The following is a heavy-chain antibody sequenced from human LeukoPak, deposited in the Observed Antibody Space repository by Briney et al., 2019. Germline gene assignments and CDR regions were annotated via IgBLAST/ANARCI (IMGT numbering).Heavy chain of an antibody. J-gene: IGHJ4*02. Sequence: SQTLSLTCTVSGGSISSGGYYWSWIRQHPGKGLEWIGYIYYSGSTYYNPSLKSRVTISVDTSKNQFSLKLSSVTAADTAVYYCARDASNAEGFDYWGQGTLVTVSS. D-gene: IGHD2-2*01. CDR3: ARDASNAEGFDY. V-gene: IGHV4-31*03. CDR1: GGSISSGGYY. CDR2: IYYSGST.